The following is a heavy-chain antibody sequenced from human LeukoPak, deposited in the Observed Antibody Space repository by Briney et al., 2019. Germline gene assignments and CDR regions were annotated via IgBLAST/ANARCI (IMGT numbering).Heavy chain of an antibody. CDR3: ARGHCSGGSCYRTYYYYYMDV. V-gene: IGHV1-2*02. CDR2: INPNSGGT. CDR1: GYTFTGYY. J-gene: IGHJ6*03. Sequence: ASVKVSCKASGYTFTGYYMHWVRQAPGQGLEWMGWINPNSGGTNYAQKFQGRVTMTRDTSISTAYMELSRLRSDDTAVYYCARGHCSGGSCYRTYYYYYMDVWGKGTTVTVSS. D-gene: IGHD2-15*01.